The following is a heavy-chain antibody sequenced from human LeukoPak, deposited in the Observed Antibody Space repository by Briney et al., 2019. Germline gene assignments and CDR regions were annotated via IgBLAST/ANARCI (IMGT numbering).Heavy chain of an antibody. J-gene: IGHJ4*02. Sequence: PGGSLRLSCAASGFTFSSYGMHWVRQAPGKGLEWVAVILSDGSKEFYTDSVKGRFTISRDNSKNTLFLQMNSLRAEDTAVYYCARDGVTSSVVYWGQGTLVTVSS. CDR3: ARDGVTSSVVY. CDR2: ILSDGSKE. CDR1: GFTFSSYG. D-gene: IGHD2-21*02. V-gene: IGHV3-33*01.